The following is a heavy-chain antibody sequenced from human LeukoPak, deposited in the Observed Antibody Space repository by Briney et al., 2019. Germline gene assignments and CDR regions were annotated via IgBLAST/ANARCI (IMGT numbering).Heavy chain of an antibody. J-gene: IGHJ4*02. CDR2: IYYSGST. D-gene: IGHD3-10*01. CDR1: GGSISSYY. Sequence: SETLSLTCTVSGGSISSYYWSWIRQPPGKALEWIGYIYYSGSTNYDPSLKSRVTISVDTSKNQFSLKLSSVTAAGTAVYYCARRHLSGYYFDYWGQGTLVTVSS. V-gene: IGHV4-59*08. CDR3: ARRHLSGYYFDY.